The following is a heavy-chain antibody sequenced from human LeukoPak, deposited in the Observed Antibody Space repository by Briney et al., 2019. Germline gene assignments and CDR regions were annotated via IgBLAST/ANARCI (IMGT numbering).Heavy chain of an antibody. CDR2: ITRSGGST. J-gene: IGHJ4*02. CDR3: ARDSSSYYFDY. Sequence: GGSLRLSCAASGFTFSSYAMSWVRQAPGKGLEWVSTITRSGGSTYYADSVKGRFTVPRDNSKNTLYLQMNSLRAEDTAVYYCARDSSSYYFDYWGQGTLVTISS. CDR1: GFTFSSYA. D-gene: IGHD6-6*01. V-gene: IGHV3-23*01.